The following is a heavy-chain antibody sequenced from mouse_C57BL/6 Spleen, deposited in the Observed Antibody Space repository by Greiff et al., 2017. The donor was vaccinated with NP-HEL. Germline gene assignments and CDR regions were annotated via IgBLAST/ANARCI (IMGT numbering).Heavy chain of an antibody. CDR2: INPSSGYT. Sequence: QVQLKQSGAELAKPGASVKLSCKASGYTFTSYWMHWVKQRPGQGLEWIGYINPSSGYTKYNQKFKDKATLTADKSSSTAYMQLSSLTYEDSAVYYCARDTMVTTWYFDVWGTGTTVTVSS. V-gene: IGHV1-7*01. D-gene: IGHD2-2*01. J-gene: IGHJ1*03. CDR3: ARDTMVTTWYFDV. CDR1: GYTFTSYW.